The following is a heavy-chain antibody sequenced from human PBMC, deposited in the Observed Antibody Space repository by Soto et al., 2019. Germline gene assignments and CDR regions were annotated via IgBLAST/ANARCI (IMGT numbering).Heavy chain of an antibody. CDR3: ARDPNSSSSGY. Sequence: GASVKVSCKASGYTFTSYYMHWVRQAPGQRLEWMGWINAGNGNTKYSQKFQSRVTITRDTSASTAYMELSSLRSEDTAVYYCARDPNSSSSGYWGQGTLVTVSS. CDR2: INAGNGNT. J-gene: IGHJ4*02. D-gene: IGHD6-13*01. CDR1: GYTFTSYY. V-gene: IGHV1-3*01.